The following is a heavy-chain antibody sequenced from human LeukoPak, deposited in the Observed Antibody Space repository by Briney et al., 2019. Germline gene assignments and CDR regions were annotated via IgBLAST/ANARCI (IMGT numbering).Heavy chain of an antibody. D-gene: IGHD4-23*01. J-gene: IGHJ4*02. V-gene: IGHV3-7*01. CDR3: ARDSSGNDY. CDR1: GFTFSTYW. CDR2: IKQDGSEK. Sequence: GGPLRLSCAASGFTFSTYWMSWVRQSPGKGLEWVANIKQDGSEKYYVDSVKGRFTISRDNAKNSLYLQMNSLRAEDTAMYYCARDSSGNDYWGQGTLVTVSS.